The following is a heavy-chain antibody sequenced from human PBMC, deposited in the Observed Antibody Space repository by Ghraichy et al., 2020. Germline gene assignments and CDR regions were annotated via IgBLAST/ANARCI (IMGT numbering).Heavy chain of an antibody. V-gene: IGHV3-72*01. CDR2: TRDRARGYTT. Sequence: GESLNISCVGSGFSFSDHYVDWVRQAPGKGLEWVGRTRDRARGYTTEYAASVKGRFTISRDDSENSLYLQMNSLKTEDTAVYYCARGGYYHGMDIWGQGTTVTVSS. J-gene: IGHJ6*02. CDR3: ARGGYYHGMDI. CDR1: GFSFSDHY.